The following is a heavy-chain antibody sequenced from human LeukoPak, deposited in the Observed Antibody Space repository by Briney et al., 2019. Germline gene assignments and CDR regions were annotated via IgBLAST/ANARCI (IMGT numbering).Heavy chain of an antibody. CDR2: IYHSGST. CDR3: ARVPVVAATNYFDY. CDR1: GYSISSGYY. Sequence: PSETLFLTCTVSGYSISSGYYWGWIRQPPGKGLEWIGSIYHSGSTYYNPSLKSRVTISVDTSKNQFSLKLSSVTAADTAVYYCARVPVVAATNYFDYWGQGTLVTVSS. V-gene: IGHV4-38-2*02. D-gene: IGHD2-15*01. J-gene: IGHJ4*02.